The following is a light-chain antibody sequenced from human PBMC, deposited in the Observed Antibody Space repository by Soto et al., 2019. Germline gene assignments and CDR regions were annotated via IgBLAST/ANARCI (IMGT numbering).Light chain of an antibody. J-gene: IGLJ2*01. V-gene: IGLV2-14*01. CDR3: SSYASSRDVL. CDR1: SSDVGSYNY. Sequence: QSALTQPASVSGSPGQSITISCTGTSSDVGSYNYVSWYQQHPGKAPKLMIYDVSNRPSGVSNRFSGSKSGNTASLTISGLQAEDAADYYCSSYASSRDVLFGGGTKLTVL. CDR2: DVS.